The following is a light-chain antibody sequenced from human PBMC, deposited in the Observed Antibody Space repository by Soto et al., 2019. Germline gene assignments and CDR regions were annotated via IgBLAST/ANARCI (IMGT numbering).Light chain of an antibody. V-gene: IGLV2-23*01. J-gene: IGLJ1*01. Sequence: QSALTQPASVSGSPGQSITISCTGTSSDVGSYNLVSWYQQHPGKDPKLMIYEGSKRPSGVSNRFSGSKSGNTASLTISGLQAEDEADYYCCSYASSSAYVFGTGTKVTVL. CDR3: CSYASSSAYV. CDR2: EGS. CDR1: SSDVGSYNL.